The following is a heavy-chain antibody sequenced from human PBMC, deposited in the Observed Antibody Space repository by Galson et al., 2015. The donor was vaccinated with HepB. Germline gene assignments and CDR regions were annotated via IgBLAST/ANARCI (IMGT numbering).Heavy chain of an antibody. J-gene: IGHJ3*02. CDR2: ISNGGCT. D-gene: IGHD1-26*01. Sequence: SLRLSCAASGFTVSGYYMSWVRQAPGKGLEWVSVISNGGCTYYADSVEGRFTISRDKSKNTLYLQMNSLRAEDTAVYYCARALSGSYYGVASDIWGHATMGTAAS. V-gene: IGHV3-53*01. CDR3: ARALSGSYYGVASDI. CDR1: GFTVSGYY.